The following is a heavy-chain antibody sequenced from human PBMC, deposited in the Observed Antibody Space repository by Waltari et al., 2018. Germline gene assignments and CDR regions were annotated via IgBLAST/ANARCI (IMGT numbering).Heavy chain of an antibody. D-gene: IGHD2-15*01. V-gene: IGHV4-4*02. CDR2: VRGDGRT. Sequence: QLQLQESGPGLVKPSGTLSLTRAVSGDSMSSSDCWGWVRQSPRKGLEWIGQVRGDGRTNYNPSFASRVTVSLDTSKNLFSLKLTSATAADTAVYYCARDRGRGLYLDTWGPGTLVTVSP. J-gene: IGHJ5*02. CDR3: ARDRGRGLYLDT. CDR1: GDSMSSSDC.